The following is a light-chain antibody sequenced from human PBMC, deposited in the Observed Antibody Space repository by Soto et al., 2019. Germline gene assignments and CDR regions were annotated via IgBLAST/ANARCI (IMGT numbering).Light chain of an antibody. J-gene: IGKJ1*01. Sequence: EIVLTQSPGTLSLSPGERATLSCRASQSVPNSYLAWYQQKPGQAPRLLIYGASSRATGIPVRFSGSGSGTDFTLTISRLEPEDFVVYYCQRYGSSTTVGQGTKVDIK. CDR1: QSVPNSY. V-gene: IGKV3-20*01. CDR3: QRYGSSTT. CDR2: GAS.